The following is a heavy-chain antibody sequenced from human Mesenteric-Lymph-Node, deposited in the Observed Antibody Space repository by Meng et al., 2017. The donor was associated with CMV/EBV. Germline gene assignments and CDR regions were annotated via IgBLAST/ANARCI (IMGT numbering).Heavy chain of an antibody. V-gene: IGHV3-9*01. CDR3: ARDMYYYGSGSYLAGAGYYYYYGMDV. CDR1: GFTFEEYP. Sequence: SLKISCVASGFTFEEYPMHWVRQVPGKGLEWVSGINWNSGNVGYADSVEGRFTISRDNAKNSLYLQMNSLRAEDTAVYYCARDMYYYGSGSYLAGAGYYYYYGMDVWGQGATVTVSS. CDR2: INWNSGNV. D-gene: IGHD3-10*01. J-gene: IGHJ6*02.